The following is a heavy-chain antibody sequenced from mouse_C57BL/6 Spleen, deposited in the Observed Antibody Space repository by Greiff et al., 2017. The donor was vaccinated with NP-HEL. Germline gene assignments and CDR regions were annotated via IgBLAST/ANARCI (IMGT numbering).Heavy chain of an antibody. CDR2: ISSGSSTI. CDR1: GFTFSDYG. Sequence: DVHLVESGGGLVKPGGSLKLSCAASGFTFSDYGMHWVRQAPEKGLEWVAYISSGSSTIYYADTVKGRFTISRDNAKNTLFLQMTSLRSEDTAMYYCALGTTVDYWGQGTTLTVSS. V-gene: IGHV5-17*01. D-gene: IGHD1-1*01. J-gene: IGHJ2*01. CDR3: ALGTTVDY.